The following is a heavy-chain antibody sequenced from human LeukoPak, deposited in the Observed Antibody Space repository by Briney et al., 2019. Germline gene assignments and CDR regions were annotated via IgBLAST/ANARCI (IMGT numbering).Heavy chain of an antibody. Sequence: PSQTLSLTCIVSGGSISSGGYYWSWIRQHPGKGLEWIGYIYYSGSTYYNPSLKSRVTISVDTSKNQFSLKLSSVTAADTAVYYCVRTGNYDILTGPFDYWGQGTLVTVSS. V-gene: IGHV4-31*03. CDR1: GGSISSGGYY. D-gene: IGHD3-9*01. CDR2: IYYSGST. CDR3: VRTGNYDILTGPFDY. J-gene: IGHJ4*02.